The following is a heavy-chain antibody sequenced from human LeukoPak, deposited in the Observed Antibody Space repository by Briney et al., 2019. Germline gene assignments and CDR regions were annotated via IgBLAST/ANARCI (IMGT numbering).Heavy chain of an antibody. D-gene: IGHD1-26*01. CDR1: GGSISSGSYY. CDR3: ARAYSGSYGFDP. CDR2: IYTSGST. Sequence: PSETLSLTCTVSGGSISSGSYYWSWIRQPAGKGLEWIGRIYTSGSTNYNPSLKSRVTISVDTSKNQFSLKLSSVTAADTAVYYCARAYSGSYGFDPWGQGTLVTVSS. V-gene: IGHV4-61*02. J-gene: IGHJ5*02.